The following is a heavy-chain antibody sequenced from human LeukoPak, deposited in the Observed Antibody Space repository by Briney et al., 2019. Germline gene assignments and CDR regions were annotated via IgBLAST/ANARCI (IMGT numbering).Heavy chain of an antibody. CDR3: ARDNLYSSGWYSNFDY. V-gene: IGHV1-2*02. D-gene: IGHD6-19*01. CDR1: GYTFTGYY. CDR2: INPNSGGT. J-gene: IGHJ4*02. Sequence: ASVKVSCKASGYTFTGYYMHWVRQAPGQGLEWMGWINPNSGGTNYAQKFQGRVTMTRDTSISTAYMELSRLRSDDTAVYYCARDNLYSSGWYSNFDYWGQGTLVTVSS.